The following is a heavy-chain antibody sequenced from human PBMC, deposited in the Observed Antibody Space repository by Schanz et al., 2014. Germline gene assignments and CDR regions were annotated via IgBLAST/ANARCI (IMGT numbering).Heavy chain of an antibody. J-gene: IGHJ6*02. CDR3: ASDFWSGYSHYYYGLDV. V-gene: IGHV1-2*02. CDR2: INPNSGGT. D-gene: IGHD3-3*01. Sequence: QVQLVQSGAEVKKPGASVKVSCKASGYTFTDYSLHWVRQAPGQGLEWMGWINPNSGGTNYAQKFQGRVTMTRDTSINTAYVELSRLRSDDSAVYYCASDFWSGYSHYYYGLDVWGQGTTVTVSS. CDR1: GYTFTDYS.